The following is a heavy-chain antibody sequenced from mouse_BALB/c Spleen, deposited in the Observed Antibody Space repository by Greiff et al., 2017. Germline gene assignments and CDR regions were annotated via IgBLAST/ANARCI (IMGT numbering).Heavy chain of an antibody. V-gene: IGHV2-9-2*01. CDR1: GFSLTSYD. J-gene: IGHJ4*01. CDR3: VRDPGDY. CDR2: IWTGGGT. Sequence: VQLQQSGPGLVAPSQSLSITCTVSGFSLTSYDISWIRQPPGKGLEWLGVIWTGGGTNYNSAFMSRLSISKDNSKSQVFLKMNSLQTDDTAIYYCVRDPGDYWGQGTSVTVSS.